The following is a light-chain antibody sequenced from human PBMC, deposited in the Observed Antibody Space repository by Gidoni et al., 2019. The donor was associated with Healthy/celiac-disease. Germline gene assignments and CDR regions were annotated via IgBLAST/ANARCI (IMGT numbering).Light chain of an antibody. CDR2: KAS. V-gene: IGKV1-5*03. J-gene: IGKJ1*01. CDR1: QSISSW. Sequence: DIQMTQSPSTLSASVGDRLTITCRASQSISSWLAWYQQTPGKAPKLLIYKASSLESGVPSRFSGSGSGTEFTLTLSILQPDDFATYYCQQYTRDPWTFGQWTKVEIK. CDR3: QQYTRDPWT.